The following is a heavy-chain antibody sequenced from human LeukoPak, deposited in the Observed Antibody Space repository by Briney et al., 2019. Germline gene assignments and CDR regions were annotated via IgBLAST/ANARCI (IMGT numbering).Heavy chain of an antibody. CDR2: ISSSSSYI. CDR1: GFTFSSYS. CDR3: ARVADIVVVVAAPPDY. V-gene: IGHV3-21*01. Sequence: SGGSLRLSCAASGFTFSSYSMNWVRQAPGKGLEWVSSISSSSSYIYYADSVKGRFTISRDNAKNSLYLQMNSLRAEDTAVYYCARVADIVVVVAAPPDYWGQGTLVTVSS. J-gene: IGHJ4*02. D-gene: IGHD2-15*01.